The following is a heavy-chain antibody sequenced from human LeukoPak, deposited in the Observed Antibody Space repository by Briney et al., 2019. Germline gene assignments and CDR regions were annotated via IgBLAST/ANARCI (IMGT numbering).Heavy chain of an antibody. J-gene: IGHJ5*01. CDR2: ISSNGGST. CDR3: ARESFATRWFDS. D-gene: IGHD5-12*01. CDR1: GFTFSSYA. V-gene: IGHV3-64*01. Sequence: GGSLRLSCAASGFTFSSYAMHWVRQAPGKGLEYVSAISSNGGSTYYANSVKGRFTISRDNSKNTLYLQMGSLRAEDMAVYYCARESFATRWFDSWGQGTLVTVSS.